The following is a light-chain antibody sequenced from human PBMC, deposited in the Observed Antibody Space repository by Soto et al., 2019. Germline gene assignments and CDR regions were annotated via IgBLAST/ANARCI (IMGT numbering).Light chain of an antibody. CDR2: RAS. CDR3: QQYNSYSVT. J-gene: IGKJ1*01. CDR1: QAIGTW. Sequence: DIQMTQSPSTLSASVGDRVTITCRASQAIGTWLAWYQQKTGKAPKLLIYRASTLESAAPSRFSGSGSGTEFTLTVSSLQPDDFATYYCQQYNSYSVTFGQGTKVEIK. V-gene: IGKV1-5*03.